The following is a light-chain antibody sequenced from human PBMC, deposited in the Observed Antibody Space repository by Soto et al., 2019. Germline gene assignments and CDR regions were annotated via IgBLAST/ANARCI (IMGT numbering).Light chain of an antibody. Sequence: EIVLTQSPGTLSLSPGERATLSCRASQSVNSNYLAWYQHKPGQAPRLLIYGASSSATGIPDRFSGSGSGTDFTLTISRLEPEDFALYYCQQYGTSLYTFGQGTKLEIK. CDR1: QSVNSNY. CDR2: GAS. J-gene: IGKJ2*01. CDR3: QQYGTSLYT. V-gene: IGKV3-20*01.